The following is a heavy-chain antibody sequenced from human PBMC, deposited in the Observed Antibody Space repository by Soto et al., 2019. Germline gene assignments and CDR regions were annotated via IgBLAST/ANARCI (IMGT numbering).Heavy chain of an antibody. CDR1: GFTFSSYG. CDR3: AREDSSSSYYFDY. V-gene: IGHV3-33*01. D-gene: IGHD6-6*01. J-gene: IGHJ4*02. Sequence: GGSLRLSCAASGFTFSSYGMHWVRQAPGKGLEWVAVIWYDGSNKYYADSVKGRFTISRDNSKNTLYLQMNSLRAEDTAVYYCAREDSSSSYYFDYWGQGTLVTSPQ. CDR2: IWYDGSNK.